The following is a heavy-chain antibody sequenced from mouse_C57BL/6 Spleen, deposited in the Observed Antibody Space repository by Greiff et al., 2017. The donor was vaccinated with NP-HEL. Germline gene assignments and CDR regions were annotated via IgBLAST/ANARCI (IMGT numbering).Heavy chain of an antibody. CDR2: IDPSDSYT. V-gene: IGHV1-69*01. J-gene: IGHJ2*01. Sequence: VQLQQPGAELVMPGASVKLSCKASGYTFTSSWMHWVKQRPGQGLEWIGEIDPSDSYTNYNQKFKGKSTLTVDKSSSTAYMQLSSLTSEDSAVYYCARWGGSRGDYWGQGTTLTVSS. CDR1: GYTFTSSW. D-gene: IGHD1-1*01. CDR3: ARWGGSRGDY.